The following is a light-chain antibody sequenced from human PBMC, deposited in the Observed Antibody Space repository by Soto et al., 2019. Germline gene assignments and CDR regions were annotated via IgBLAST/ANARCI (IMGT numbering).Light chain of an antibody. CDR3: QQRTNWPLT. CDR2: DAS. Sequence: EIVLTQSPVTLSLSPGERATLSCRASQSVTTFLASYQQKPGQAPRLLIYDASKRATGIPARFSGSGSGTDFTLTISSLEPEDFAVYYCQQRTNWPLTFGGGTKVEIK. CDR1: QSVTTF. J-gene: IGKJ4*01. V-gene: IGKV3-11*01.